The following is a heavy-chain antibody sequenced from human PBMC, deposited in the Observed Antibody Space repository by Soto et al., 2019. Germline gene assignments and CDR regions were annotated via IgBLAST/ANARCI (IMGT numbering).Heavy chain of an antibody. Sequence: GGSLSLSCAASGFTFSSDGMHWVRQAPGKGLEWVAVIWYDGSNKYYADSVKGRFTISRDNSKNTLYLQMNSLRAEDTAVYYCARDTPTTYQLEPPSSDAFDIWGQGTMVTVSS. CDR2: IWYDGSNK. V-gene: IGHV3-33*01. D-gene: IGHD1-1*01. CDR3: ARDTPTTYQLEPPSSDAFDI. CDR1: GFTFSSDG. J-gene: IGHJ3*02.